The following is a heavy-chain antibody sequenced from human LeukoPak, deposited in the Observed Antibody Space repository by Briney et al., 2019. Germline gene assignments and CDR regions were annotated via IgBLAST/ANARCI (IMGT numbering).Heavy chain of an antibody. CDR2: INSDGSST. J-gene: IGHJ6*02. D-gene: IGHD3-22*01. CDR1: GFTFSSYW. CDR3: AKRGYYDSSGYYPNYYYYGMDV. Sequence: GGSLRLSCAASGFTFSSYWMRWVRQAPGKGLVWVSRINSDGSSTSYADSVKGRFTISRDNAKNTLYLQMNSLRAEDTAVYYCAKRGYYDSSGYYPNYYYYGMDVWGQGTTVTVSS. V-gene: IGHV3-74*01.